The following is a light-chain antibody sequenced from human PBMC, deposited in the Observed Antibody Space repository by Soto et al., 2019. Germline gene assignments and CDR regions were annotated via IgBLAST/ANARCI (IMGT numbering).Light chain of an antibody. V-gene: IGKV1-39*01. Sequence: DIQMTQSPSSLSASVGDRVTITCRASQGITNNLNWYQHKPGPAPKLLIYAASTLQSAVPSRFSGSGSGTALTITIRRLQPEDFGTYHWQQSFTHPPFGQGTKVEIK. CDR2: AAS. J-gene: IGKJ1*01. CDR1: QGITNN. CDR3: QQSFTHPP.